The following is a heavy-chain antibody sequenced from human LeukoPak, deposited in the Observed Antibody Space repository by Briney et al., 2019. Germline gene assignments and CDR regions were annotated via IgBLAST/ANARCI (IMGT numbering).Heavy chain of an antibody. CDR3: ARLGTADDY. V-gene: IGHV4-61*02. CDR2: IYTSGST. Sequence: PSQTLSLTCTVSGGSISSGSYYWSWIRQPAGKGLEWIGRIYTSGSTNYNPSLKSRVTMSVDTSKNQFSLKLSSVTAADTAVYYCARLGTADDYWGQGTLVTVSS. CDR1: GGSISSGSYY. D-gene: IGHD5-18*01. J-gene: IGHJ4*02.